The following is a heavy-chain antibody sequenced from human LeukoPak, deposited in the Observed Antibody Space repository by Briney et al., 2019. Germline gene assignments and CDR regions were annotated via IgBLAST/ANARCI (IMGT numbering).Heavy chain of an antibody. Sequence: ASVKVSCKASGYTFTSYGISWVRQAPGQGLEWMGWISAYNGNTNYAQKLQGRVTMTTDTSTSTAYMELRSLRSDDTAVYYCARDAPQYYYDSSGYFLSGLSKNLNAFGIWGQGTMVTVSS. CDR2: ISAYNGNT. D-gene: IGHD3-22*01. CDR3: ARDAPQYYYDSSGYFLSGLSKNLNAFGI. J-gene: IGHJ3*02. V-gene: IGHV1-18*01. CDR1: GYTFTSYG.